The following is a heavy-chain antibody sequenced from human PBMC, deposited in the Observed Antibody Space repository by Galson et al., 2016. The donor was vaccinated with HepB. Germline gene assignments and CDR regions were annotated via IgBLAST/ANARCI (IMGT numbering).Heavy chain of an antibody. CDR1: GFTFSSYG. CDR3: AKDGRIYCSSASCHDHFHY. D-gene: IGHD2-2*01. CDR2: ISYDGSNK. V-gene: IGHV3-30*18. J-gene: IGHJ4*02. Sequence: SLRLSCAASGFTFSSYGMHWVRQAPGKGLEWVAFISYDGSNKKYADSVKGRFTISRDNSTQTLYLQMNSLRAEDTAVYYCAKDGRIYCSSASCHDHFHYWGQGTLVTVSS.